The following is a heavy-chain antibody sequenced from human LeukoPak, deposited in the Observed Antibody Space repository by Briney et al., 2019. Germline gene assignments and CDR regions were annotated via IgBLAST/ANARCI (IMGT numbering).Heavy chain of an antibody. J-gene: IGHJ6*02. Sequence: ASVKVSCKASGHTFTSYAMHWVRQAPGQRLEWMGWINAGNGNTKYSQKFQGRVTITRDTSASTAYMELSSLRSEDTAVYYCARDLWAFGSVGRWFGELLRGMDVWGQGTTVTVSS. CDR2: INAGNGNT. V-gene: IGHV1-3*01. CDR1: GHTFTSYA. D-gene: IGHD3-10*01. CDR3: ARDLWAFGSVGRWFGELLRGMDV.